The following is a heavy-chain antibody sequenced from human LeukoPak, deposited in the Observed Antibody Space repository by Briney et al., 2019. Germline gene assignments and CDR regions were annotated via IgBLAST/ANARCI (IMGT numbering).Heavy chain of an antibody. V-gene: IGHV4-4*07. CDR3: ARDSSGWLGGWFDP. J-gene: IGHJ5*02. D-gene: IGHD6-19*01. CDR2: IYSSGST. Sequence: PSETLSLTCSVSGGSISFYYWSWIRQPAGKGLEWIGRIYSSGSTNYNPSLKSRVTMSVDTSKNQFSLKVSSVTAADTAVYYCARDSSGWLGGWFDPWGQGTLVTVSS. CDR1: GGSISFYY.